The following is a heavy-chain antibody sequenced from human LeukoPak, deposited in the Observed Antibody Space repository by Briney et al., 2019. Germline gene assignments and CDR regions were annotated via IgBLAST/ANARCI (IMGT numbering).Heavy chain of an antibody. J-gene: IGHJ4*02. CDR3: ARDPGSGTYLYYFDY. V-gene: IGHV1-69*13. CDR2: IIPIFGTA. CDR1: GYTLTSYG. Sequence: SVKVSCKASGYTLTSYGISWVRQAPGQGLEWMGGIIPIFGTANYAQKFQGRVTITADESTSTAYMELSSLRSEDTAVYYCARDPGSGTYLYYFDYWGQGTLVTVSS. D-gene: IGHD3-10*01.